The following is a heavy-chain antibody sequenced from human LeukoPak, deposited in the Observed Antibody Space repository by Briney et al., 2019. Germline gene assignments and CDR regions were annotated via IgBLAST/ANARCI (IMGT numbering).Heavy chain of an antibody. CDR3: ARHIPGIAVAGPFDI. J-gene: IGHJ3*02. Sequence: SETLSLTCTVSGDSISSSSYYWGWIRQPPGKGLEWIGSIYYSGSTYYNPSLKSRVTISVDTSKNQFSLKLSSVTAADTAVYYCARHIPGIAVAGPFDIWGQGTMVTVSS. CDR2: IYYSGST. D-gene: IGHD6-19*01. CDR1: GDSISSSSYY. V-gene: IGHV4-39*01.